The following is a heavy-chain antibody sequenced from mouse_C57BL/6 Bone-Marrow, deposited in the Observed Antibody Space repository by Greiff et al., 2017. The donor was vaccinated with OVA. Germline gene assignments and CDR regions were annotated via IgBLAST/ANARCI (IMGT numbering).Heavy chain of an antibody. D-gene: IGHD1-1*01. CDR3: TTWGYYGAY. Sequence: EVKLVESGAELVRPGASVKLSCTASGFNIKDDYMHWVKQRPEQGLEWIGWIDPENGDTEYASKFQGKATITADTSSNTAYLQLSSLTSEDTAVYYCTTWGYYGAYWGQGTLVTVSA. CDR2: IDPENGDT. J-gene: IGHJ3*01. V-gene: IGHV14-4*01. CDR1: GFNIKDDY.